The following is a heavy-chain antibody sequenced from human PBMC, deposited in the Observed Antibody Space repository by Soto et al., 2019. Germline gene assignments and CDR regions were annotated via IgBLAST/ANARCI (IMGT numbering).Heavy chain of an antibody. D-gene: IGHD3-10*01. J-gene: IGHJ6*02. Sequence: GASVKVSCKASGYTFNNYGITWLRQAPGQGLEWLGWISVYNGNKNYAKKVQGRVSMTADTSTSTAHMELRSLQSDDTAVYFCARVAITLIRGLKVDFYSMDVWGQGTTVTVSS. CDR2: ISVYNGNK. V-gene: IGHV1-18*01. CDR3: ARVAITLIRGLKVDFYSMDV. CDR1: GYTFNNYG.